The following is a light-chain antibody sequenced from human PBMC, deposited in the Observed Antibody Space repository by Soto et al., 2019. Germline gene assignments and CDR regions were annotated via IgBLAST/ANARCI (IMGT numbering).Light chain of an antibody. CDR1: QSINNRY. Sequence: EIVLTQSPGTLSLSPGERATLSCRASQSINNRYLAWYQQKPGQAPRLLIYAASSRATGIPDRFSGSGYGTDFTLTISRLEPEDFAAYYCQQLGSSPGFTFGPGTKVDIK. J-gene: IGKJ3*01. CDR3: QQLGSSPGFT. CDR2: AAS. V-gene: IGKV3-20*01.